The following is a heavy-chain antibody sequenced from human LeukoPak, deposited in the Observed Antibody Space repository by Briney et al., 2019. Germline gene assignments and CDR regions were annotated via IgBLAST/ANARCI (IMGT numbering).Heavy chain of an antibody. J-gene: IGHJ6*03. CDR2: INHSGST. V-gene: IGHV4-34*01. Sequence: SETLSLTCAVYGGSFSGYYWSWIRQPQGKGLEWIGEINHSGSTNYNPSLKGRVTISVDTSKNQFSLKLSSVTAADTAVYYCARDESIAVAGPHMDVWGKGTTVTVSS. CDR3: ARDESIAVAGPHMDV. D-gene: IGHD6-19*01. CDR1: GGSFSGYY.